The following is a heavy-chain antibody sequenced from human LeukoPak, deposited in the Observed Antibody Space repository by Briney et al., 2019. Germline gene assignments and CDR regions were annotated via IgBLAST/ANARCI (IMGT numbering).Heavy chain of an antibody. Sequence: PGGSLRLSCAASGFTFTSYAMTWVRQAPGKGLEWVSDISGSDDSTYYADSVKGRFTISRDNAKNSLYLQMNSLRAEDTAVYYCARAWRLRDGYPTAVDYWGQGTLVTVSS. D-gene: IGHD5-24*01. CDR3: ARAWRLRDGYPTAVDY. J-gene: IGHJ4*02. CDR2: ISGSDDST. V-gene: IGHV3-23*01. CDR1: GFTFTSYA.